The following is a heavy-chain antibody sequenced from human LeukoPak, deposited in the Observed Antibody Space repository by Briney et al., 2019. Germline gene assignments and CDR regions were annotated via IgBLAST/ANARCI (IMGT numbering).Heavy chain of an antibody. D-gene: IGHD3-22*01. CDR3: ARGERITMIVVAVGAFDI. Sequence: ASVKVSCKASGYTFTGCYMHWVRQAPGQGLEWMGWINPNSGGTNYAQKFQGRVTMTRDTSISTAYMELSRLRSDDTAVYYCARGERITMIVVAVGAFDIWGQGTMVTVSS. J-gene: IGHJ3*02. CDR1: GYTFTGCY. CDR2: INPNSGGT. V-gene: IGHV1-2*02.